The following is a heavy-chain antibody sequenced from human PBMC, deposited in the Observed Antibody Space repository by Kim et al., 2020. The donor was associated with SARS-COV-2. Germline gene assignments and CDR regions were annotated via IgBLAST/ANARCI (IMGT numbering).Heavy chain of an antibody. D-gene: IGHD3-9*01. J-gene: IGHJ6*02. V-gene: IGHV3-23*01. Sequence: ADSVRGRFTISRDNSRNTLYLQMSSLRAEDTALYYCTKGTSYWYYYSMDVWGQGTTVTVSS. CDR3: TKGTSYWYYYSMDV.